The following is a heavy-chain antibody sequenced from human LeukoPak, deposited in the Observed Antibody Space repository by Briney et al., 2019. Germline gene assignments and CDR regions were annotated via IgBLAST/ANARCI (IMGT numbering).Heavy chain of an antibody. D-gene: IGHD3-22*01. Sequence: GGSLRLSCAASLSTFSSYDMHWVRHATGKGLEWVSAIGTAGDTYYPGSVKGRFTIPRENAKNSMYLKMNSLRAGDTDVYYCARAYYDSSGYYPFDYWGQGTLVTVSS. CDR1: LSTFSSYD. J-gene: IGHJ4*02. CDR2: IGTAGDT. CDR3: ARAYYDSSGYYPFDY. V-gene: IGHV3-13*01.